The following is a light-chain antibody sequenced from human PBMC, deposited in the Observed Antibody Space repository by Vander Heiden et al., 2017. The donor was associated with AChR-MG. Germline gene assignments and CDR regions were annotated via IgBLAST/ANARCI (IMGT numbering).Light chain of an antibody. CDR2: GAS. V-gene: IGKV3-20*01. CDR1: QGVTGSY. CDR3: CQEGSSPFT. Sequence: EIVLTQSPDTLSLSPGQRATLSCRSSQGVTGSYIAGYQQKGGQAPRVVIYGASGRPTGIPDRFSGSGSGTDFTLTISRLEPEDFAVYFCCQEGSSPFTFGRGTKLEIK. J-gene: IGKJ2*01.